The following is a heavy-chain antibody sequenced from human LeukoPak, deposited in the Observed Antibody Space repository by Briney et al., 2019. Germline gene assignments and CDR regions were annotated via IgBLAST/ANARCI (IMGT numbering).Heavy chain of an antibody. Sequence: ASVKVSCKASGYIFTSYYMHWVRQAPGQGLEWMGIINPSGGSTSYAQKFQGRVTMTRDTSTSTVYMELSSLRSEDTAVYYCARSPGGVPQFDYWGQGTLVTVSS. J-gene: IGHJ4*02. D-gene: IGHD4-23*01. V-gene: IGHV1-46*01. CDR1: GYIFTSYY. CDR2: INPSGGST. CDR3: ARSPGGVPQFDY.